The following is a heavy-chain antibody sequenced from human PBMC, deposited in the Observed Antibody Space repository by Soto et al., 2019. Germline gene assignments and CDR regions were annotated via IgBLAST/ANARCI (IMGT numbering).Heavy chain of an antibody. D-gene: IGHD6-6*01. V-gene: IGHV1-2*04. CDR1: GYTFTGYY. Sequence: ASVKVSCKASGYTFTGYYMHWVRQAPGQGLEWMGWINPNSGGTNYAQKFQGWVTMTRDTSISTAYMELSRLRSDDTAVYYCARDRYFEYSSSSLIAYYGMDVWGQGTTVTVSS. CDR3: ARDRYFEYSSSSLIAYYGMDV. CDR2: INPNSGGT. J-gene: IGHJ6*02.